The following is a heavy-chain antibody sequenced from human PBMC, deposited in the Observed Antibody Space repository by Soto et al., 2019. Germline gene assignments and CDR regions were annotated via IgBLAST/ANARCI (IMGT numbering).Heavy chain of an antibody. Sequence: ASVKVSCKASGYSFTDYHIHWVRQAPGQGLEWLGRINPKSGGTSTAQKFQGWVTMTTDTSISTASMELTRLTSDDTAVYYCATDLAADYYYYGMDVWGQGTTVTVSS. V-gene: IGHV1-2*04. CDR1: GYSFTDYH. CDR2: INPKSGGT. CDR3: ATDLAADYYYYGMDV. D-gene: IGHD2-15*01. J-gene: IGHJ6*02.